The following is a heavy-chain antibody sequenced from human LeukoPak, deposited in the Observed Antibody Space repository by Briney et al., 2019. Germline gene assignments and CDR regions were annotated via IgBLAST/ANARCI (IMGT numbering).Heavy chain of an antibody. CDR3: ARGRSSSSWSDY. J-gene: IGHJ4*02. CDR1: GFTFSSYG. V-gene: IGHV3-33*01. Sequence: GGSLRLSCAASGFTFSSYGMHWVRQAPGKGLEWVAVIWYDGSNKYYADSVKGRFTISRDNAKNTLYLQMTGLRDEDAAVYYCARGRSSSSWSDYWGQGTLVTVSS. CDR2: IWYDGSNK. D-gene: IGHD6-13*01.